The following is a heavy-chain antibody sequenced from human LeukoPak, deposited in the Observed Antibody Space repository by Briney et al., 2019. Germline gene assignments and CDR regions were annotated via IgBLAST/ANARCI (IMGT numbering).Heavy chain of an antibody. J-gene: IGHJ4*02. D-gene: IGHD4-23*01. CDR3: AREIRRRGGNVDSGELYY. Sequence: PGGSLRLSCAASGFTFSSYAMHWVRQAPGKGLEWVSVIYANGYTYYADYGKGRVTFSRDNSKKKLYLQMNSLRVEATAVYYCAREIRRRGGNVDSGELYYWGQGALVTVSS. V-gene: IGHV3-NL1*01. CDR2: IYANGYT. CDR1: GFTFSSYA.